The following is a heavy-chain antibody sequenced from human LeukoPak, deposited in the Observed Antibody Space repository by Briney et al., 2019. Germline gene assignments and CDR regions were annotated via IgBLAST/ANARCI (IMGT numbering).Heavy chain of an antibody. CDR1: GGSISSGSYY. J-gene: IGHJ4*02. V-gene: IGHV4-61*02. CDR3: ARDIMVRGVITDY. Sequence: PSQTLSLTCTVSGGSISSGSYYWSWIRQPAGKGLEWIGRIYTSGSTNYNPSLKSRVTISVDTSKNQFSLKLSSVTAADTAVYYCARDIMVRGVITDYWGQGTLVTVPS. CDR2: IYTSGST. D-gene: IGHD3-10*01.